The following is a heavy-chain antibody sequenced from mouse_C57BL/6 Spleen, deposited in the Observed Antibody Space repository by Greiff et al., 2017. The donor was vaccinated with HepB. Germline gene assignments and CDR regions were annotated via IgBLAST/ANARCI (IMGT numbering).Heavy chain of an antibody. J-gene: IGHJ4*01. D-gene: IGHD2-3*01. CDR1: GYTFTSYW. CDR2: IHPNSGST. Sequence: QVQLQQSGAELVKPGASVKLSCKASGYTFTSYWMHWVKQRPGQGLEWIGMIHPNSGSTNYNEKFKSKATLTVDKSSSTAYMQLSSLTSEDSAVYYCASPIYDGYPGAMDYWGQGTSVTVSS. V-gene: IGHV1-64*01. CDR3: ASPIYDGYPGAMDY.